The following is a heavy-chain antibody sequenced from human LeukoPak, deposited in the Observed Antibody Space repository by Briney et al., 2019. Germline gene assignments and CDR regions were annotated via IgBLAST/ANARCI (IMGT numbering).Heavy chain of an antibody. CDR1: GCAFSSYG. CDR3: AKDGPLEYSYGFLDY. D-gene: IGHD5-18*01. CDR2: ISYEGSNK. Sequence: GGALGLSFAASGCAFSSYGMHWVREAPGKGVGGVAVISYEGSNKYYADSVKGRSTISRDNSKNTLYLQMNSLRAEDTAVYYCAKDGPLEYSYGFLDYWGQGTLVTVSS. J-gene: IGHJ4*02. V-gene: IGHV3-30*18.